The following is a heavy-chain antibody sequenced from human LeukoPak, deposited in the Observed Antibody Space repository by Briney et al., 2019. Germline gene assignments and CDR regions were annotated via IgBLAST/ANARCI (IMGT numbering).Heavy chain of an antibody. V-gene: IGHV3-48*02. CDR2: ISSSGSTI. Sequence: GGSLRLSCAASGFTVSSSYMSWVRQAPGKGLEWVSYISSSGSTIYYADSVKGRFTISRDNAKNSLYLQMNSLRDEDTAVYYCARVGEDYSNYPSYYFDYWGQGTLVTVSS. J-gene: IGHJ4*02. CDR3: ARVGEDYSNYPSYYFDY. D-gene: IGHD4-11*01. CDR1: GFTVSSSY.